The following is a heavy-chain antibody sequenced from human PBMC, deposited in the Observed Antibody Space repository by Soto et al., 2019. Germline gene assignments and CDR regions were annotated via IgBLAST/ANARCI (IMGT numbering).Heavy chain of an antibody. CDR3: ARNLRYFASGSCFRGMEV. J-gene: IGHJ6*01. CDR1: GDTFGSYA. Sequence: QVLLVQSGAEVKKPGSSVKVSCKTSGDTFGSYAIIWVRQAPGQGLEWMVGIIPFIRASNYAQKFQGRVTITADESPTNVQMHRITLRLQDTAVYSCARNLRYFASGSCFRGMEVGGQATRVSVSS. D-gene: IGHD3-10*01. CDR2: IIPFIRAS. V-gene: IGHV1-69*01.